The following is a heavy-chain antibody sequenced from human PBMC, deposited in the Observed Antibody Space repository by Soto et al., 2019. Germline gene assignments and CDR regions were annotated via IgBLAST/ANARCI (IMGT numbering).Heavy chain of an antibody. CDR2: IYYIGTT. Sequence: PSETLSLTCTVSGGSISTYYWSWTRQPPGKGLEWIGYIYYIGTTYYNPSLKSRVTTSLDTSKNQFSLKLTSVTAADTAVYYCARSVFPWGQGTLVTVSS. CDR3: ARSVFP. J-gene: IGHJ5*02. CDR1: GGSISTYY. V-gene: IGHV4-59*12.